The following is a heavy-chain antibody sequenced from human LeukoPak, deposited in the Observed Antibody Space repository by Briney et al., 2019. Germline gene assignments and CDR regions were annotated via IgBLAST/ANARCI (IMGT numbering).Heavy chain of an antibody. J-gene: IGHJ4*02. CDR2: INWNGGST. CDR1: GFTFDDYG. CDR3: AKWNYYDSSGTDYFDY. Sequence: GGSLRLSCAASGFTFDDYGMSWVRQAPGKGLEWVSGINWNGGSTGYADSVKGRFTISRDNAKNSLYLQMNSLRAEDTALYYCAKWNYYDSSGTDYFDYWGQGTLVTVSS. V-gene: IGHV3-20*04. D-gene: IGHD3-22*01.